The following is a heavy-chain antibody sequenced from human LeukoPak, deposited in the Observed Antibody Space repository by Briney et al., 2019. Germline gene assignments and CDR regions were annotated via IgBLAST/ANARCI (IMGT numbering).Heavy chain of an antibody. CDR1: DYTFTSYG. D-gene: IGHD6-13*01. J-gene: IGHJ5*02. Sequence: ASVKVSCKASDYTFTSYGISWVRQAPGQGLEWMGWISAYNGNTNYAQKLQGRVIMTTDTSTSTAYMELRSLRSDDTAVYYCARGTGYSSSWDNWFDPWGPGTLVTVSS. CDR2: ISAYNGNT. V-gene: IGHV1-18*01. CDR3: ARGTGYSSSWDNWFDP.